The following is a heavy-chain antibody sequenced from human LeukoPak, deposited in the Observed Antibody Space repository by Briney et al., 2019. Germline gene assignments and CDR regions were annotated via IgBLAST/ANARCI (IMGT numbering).Heavy chain of an antibody. CDR3: ATYRRGYHDTNESYYFDY. CDR1: GVTLSTYA. D-gene: IGHD2-8*01. CDR2: ISDSGGSP. Sequence: GGSLRLSCAASGVTLSTYAMSWARQAPGKGLEWVSGISDSGGSPYYADSVKGRFTISRDNSKNTLYLQMNGLRAEDTAIYYCATYRRGYHDTNESYYFDYWGQGTLVTVSS. J-gene: IGHJ4*02. V-gene: IGHV3-23*01.